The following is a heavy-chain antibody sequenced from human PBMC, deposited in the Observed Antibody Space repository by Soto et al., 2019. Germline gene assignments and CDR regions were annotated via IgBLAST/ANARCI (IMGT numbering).Heavy chain of an antibody. CDR3: AKILDAAGSDY. V-gene: IGHV3-23*01. CDR2: INGGGGGT. D-gene: IGHD6-13*01. Sequence: EVQLLESGGGLVQPGGSVRLSCAASGFTFSTYGMTWVRQAPGKGLEWVSSINGGGGGTYYADSVKGRFTISRDNSKNALYLQMNRLRGEATAVYYCAKILDAAGSDYWGQGTLVTVSS. CDR1: GFTFSTYG. J-gene: IGHJ4*02.